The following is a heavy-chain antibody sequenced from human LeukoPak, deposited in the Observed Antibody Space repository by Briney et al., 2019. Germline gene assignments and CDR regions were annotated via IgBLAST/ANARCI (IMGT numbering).Heavy chain of an antibody. Sequence: GGSLRLSCAASGFTFSDYYMSWIRQAPGKGLEWVSSISSSSSYIYYADSVKGRFTISRDNAKNSLYLQMNSLRAEDTAVYYCARRDGYNYIDYWGQGTLVTVSS. J-gene: IGHJ4*02. CDR3: ARRDGYNYIDY. CDR1: GFTFSDYY. CDR2: ISSSSSYI. D-gene: IGHD5-12*01. V-gene: IGHV3-11*06.